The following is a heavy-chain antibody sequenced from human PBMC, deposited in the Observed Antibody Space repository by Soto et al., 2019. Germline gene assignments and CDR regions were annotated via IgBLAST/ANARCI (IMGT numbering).Heavy chain of an antibody. V-gene: IGHV1-69*12. J-gene: IGHJ6*02. CDR1: GGTFSSYA. Sequence: QVQLVQSGAEVKKPGSSVKVSCKASGGTFSSYAISWVRQAPGQGLEWMGGIIPIFGTANYAQKFQGRVTITADESSSTAYMELSSLRSEDTAVYYCAYYYGSGSYPKYYYGMDVWGQGTTVTASS. CDR2: IIPIFGTA. CDR3: AYYYGSGSYPKYYYGMDV. D-gene: IGHD3-10*01.